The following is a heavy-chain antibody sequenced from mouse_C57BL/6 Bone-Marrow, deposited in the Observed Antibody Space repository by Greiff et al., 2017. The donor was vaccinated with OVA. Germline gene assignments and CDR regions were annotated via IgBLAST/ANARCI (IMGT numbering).Heavy chain of an antibody. CDR3: ASDYPAWFAY. CDR1: GYTFTSYG. D-gene: IGHD2-4*01. V-gene: IGHV1-81*01. CDR2: INPRSGNT. Sequence: VQLQESGAELARPGASVKLSCKASGYTFTSYGISWVKQRTGQGLEWIGEINPRSGNTYYNEKFKGKATLTADKSSSTAYMELRSLTSEDSAVYFCASDYPAWFAYWGQGTLVTVSA. J-gene: IGHJ3*01.